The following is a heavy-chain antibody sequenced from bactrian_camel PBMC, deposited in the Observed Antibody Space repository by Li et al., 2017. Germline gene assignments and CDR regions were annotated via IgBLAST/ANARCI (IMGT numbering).Heavy chain of an antibody. D-gene: IGHD1*01. V-gene: IGHV3S42*01. CDR3: TNRLPSSY. CDR2: IHSGGSIT. Sequence: VQLVESGGGLVQPGGSLRLSCAASGFTFSSVAMNWVRQAPGRGLEWVSSIHSGGSITAYADSVKGRFAISRDDAQNTLYLQLDSLKTEDTAMYYCTNRLPSSYWGQGTQVTVS. J-gene: IGHJ4*01. CDR1: GFTFSSVA.